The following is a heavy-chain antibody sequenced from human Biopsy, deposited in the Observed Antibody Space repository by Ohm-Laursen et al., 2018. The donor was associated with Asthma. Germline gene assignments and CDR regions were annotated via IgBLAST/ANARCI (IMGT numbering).Heavy chain of an antibody. CDR1: GHTFNSAG. D-gene: IGHD3-10*01. V-gene: IGHV1-18*01. Sequence: ASVKVSCNTSGHTFNSAGITWVRQAPGQGLEWMGWISVYNGNTKVAQKLQDRVTMITDTSTSTAYMELRSLRSDDTVVYFCARAVDYSHYYGIDVWGQGTTVTVS. J-gene: IGHJ6*02. CDR2: ISVYNGNT. CDR3: ARAVDYSHYYGIDV.